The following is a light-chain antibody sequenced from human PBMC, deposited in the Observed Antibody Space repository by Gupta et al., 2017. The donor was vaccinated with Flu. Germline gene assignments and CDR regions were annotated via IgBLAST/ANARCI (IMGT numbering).Light chain of an antibody. Sequence: DIQMTQSPSSLYASLGDRISITCRASEDINTYLNWYQQRPGESPKLLVYSASTVQSGVPPRFSGSGSGRXFTLTIXSLQPGDFATYYCQQTDTMPFTFGXGTKL. CDR2: SAS. CDR3: QQTDTMPFT. V-gene: IGKV1-39*01. CDR1: EDINTY. J-gene: IGKJ2*01.